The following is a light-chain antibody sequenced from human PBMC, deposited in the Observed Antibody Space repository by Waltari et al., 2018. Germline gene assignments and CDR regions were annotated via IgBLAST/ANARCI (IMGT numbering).Light chain of an antibody. CDR2: GAS. CDR3: QQYNTWPRT. CDR1: QSVSSN. V-gene: IGKV3-15*01. Sequence: DIVLTQSPAPLSVSPGVRAPLSCRASQSVSSNLAWYQQKPGQAPRPLIYGASTRATGIPARFRGSGSGTEFTLTISSLQSEDFAVYYCQQYNTWPRTFGQGAKVEIK. J-gene: IGKJ1*01.